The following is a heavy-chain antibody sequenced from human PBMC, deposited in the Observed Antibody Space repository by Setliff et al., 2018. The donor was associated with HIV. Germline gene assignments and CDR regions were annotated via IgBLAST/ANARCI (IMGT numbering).Heavy chain of an antibody. J-gene: IGHJ3*01. V-gene: IGHV3-30*02. CDR1: GFTFSVHG. CDR2: INYDEGYE. D-gene: IGHD1-1*01. CDR3: ARDHVVNGFDV. Sequence: GGSLRLSCAASGFTFSVHGMHWVRKAPGRGLEWVAFINYDEGYEYYADSVQGRVTISRDNSKNTVDPQMNSLRLEDTAVYFCARDHVVNGFDVWGQGTMVTVSS.